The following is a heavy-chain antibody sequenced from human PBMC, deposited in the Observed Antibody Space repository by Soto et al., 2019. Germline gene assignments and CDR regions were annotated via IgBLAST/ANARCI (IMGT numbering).Heavy chain of an antibody. V-gene: IGHV1-18*01. Sequence: QVQLVQSGAEVKKPGASVKVSCKASGYTFTSYGISWVRQAPGQGLEWMGWISAYNGNTNYAQKLQGRVTMTTDTPRSTAYMELRSLRSDDTAVYYCARELGYCSGGSCRLDYYYGMGVWGQGTTVTVSS. CDR1: GYTFTSYG. CDR3: ARELGYCSGGSCRLDYYYGMGV. D-gene: IGHD2-15*01. J-gene: IGHJ6*02. CDR2: ISAYNGNT.